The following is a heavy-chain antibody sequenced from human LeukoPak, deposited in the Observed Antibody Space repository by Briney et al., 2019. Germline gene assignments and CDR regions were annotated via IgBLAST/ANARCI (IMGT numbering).Heavy chain of an antibody. J-gene: IGHJ5*02. D-gene: IGHD2-2*01. CDR2: IYYSGST. V-gene: IGHV4-31*03. Sequence: PSETLSLTCTVSGGSISRGGYYWSWIRQHPGKGLEWIGYIYYSGSTYYNPSLKSRVTISVDTSKNQFSLKLSSVTAADTAVYYCARDRGRYCSSTSCLGRFDPWGQGTLVTVSS. CDR1: GGSISRGGYY. CDR3: ARDRGRYCSSTSCLGRFDP.